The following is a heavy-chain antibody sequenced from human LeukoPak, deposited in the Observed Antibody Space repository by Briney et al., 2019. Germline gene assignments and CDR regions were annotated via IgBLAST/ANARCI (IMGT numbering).Heavy chain of an antibody. CDR1: GFTFSSYG. V-gene: IGHV3-33*01. CDR2: MWYDGSNK. CDR3: AREDTALVIAY. D-gene: IGHD5-18*01. Sequence: GGSLRLSCAASGFTFSSYGMHWVRQAPGKGLEWVAIMWYDGSNKYYTDSVKGRFTISRDNSKNTLYLQMNSLRVEDTAVYYCAREDTALVIAYWGQGTLSPSPQ. J-gene: IGHJ4*02.